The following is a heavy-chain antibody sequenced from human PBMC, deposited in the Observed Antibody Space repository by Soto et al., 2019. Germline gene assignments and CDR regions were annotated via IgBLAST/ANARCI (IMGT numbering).Heavy chain of an antibody. V-gene: IGHV6-1*01. J-gene: IGHJ6*03. D-gene: IGHD2-2*02. CDR1: GDSVSSNSAA. CDR2: TYYRSKWYN. Sequence: SPTLSLPCAISGDSVSSNSAAWNWIRQSPSRGLEWLGRTYYRSKWYNDYAVSVKSRITINPDTSKNQFSLQLNSVTPEDTAVYYCARAGYCSSTSCYNYYYMDVWGKGTTVTVSS. CDR3: ARAGYCSSTSCYNYYYMDV.